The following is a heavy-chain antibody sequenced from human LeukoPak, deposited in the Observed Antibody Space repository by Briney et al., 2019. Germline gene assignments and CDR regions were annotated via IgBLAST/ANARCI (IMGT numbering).Heavy chain of an antibody. V-gene: IGHV4-61*02. CDR2: IYISGST. CDR1: GGSLSSGSYY. D-gene: IGHD6-13*01. CDR3: SRGYIRYSSSWYTKDDAFDI. Sequence: SETLSLTCTVSGGSLSSGSYYWSWIRQPAGKGLEWIRRIYISGSTNYNPSLQSRVTISVDTSKNQFSLKLSPVTAADTAVYYCSRGYIRYSSSWYTKDDAFDIWGQGTMVTVSS. J-gene: IGHJ3*02.